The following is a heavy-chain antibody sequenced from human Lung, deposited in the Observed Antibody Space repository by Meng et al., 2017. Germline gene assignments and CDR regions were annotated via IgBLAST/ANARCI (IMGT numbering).Heavy chain of an antibody. J-gene: IGHJ4*02. CDR2: ISYDGSNK. V-gene: IGHV3-30*18. CDR3: AKDLSKQQQLGELDY. Sequence: QGQQVESGGGVVEPGRSRRRAGAASGFTFSSYGMHWVRQAPGKGLEWVAVISYDGSNKYYADSVKGRFTISRDNSKNTLYLQMNSLRAEDTAVYYCAKDLSKQQQLGELDYWGQGTLVTVSS. CDR1: GFTFSSYG. D-gene: IGHD6-13*01.